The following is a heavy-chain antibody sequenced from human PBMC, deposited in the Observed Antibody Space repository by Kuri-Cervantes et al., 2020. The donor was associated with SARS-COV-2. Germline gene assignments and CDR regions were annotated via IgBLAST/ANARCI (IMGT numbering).Heavy chain of an antibody. CDR3: ARDGSGSYFDSYYYYYMDV. D-gene: IGHD1-26*01. Sequence: LRLSCTVSGGSISSGDYYWSWIRQPPGRGLEWIGYIYYSGSTYYNPSLKSRVTISADTSKNQFSLKLSSVTAADTAVYYCARDGSGSYFDSYYYYYMDVWGKGTTVTDSS. J-gene: IGHJ6*03. CDR1: GGSISSGDYY. V-gene: IGHV4-30-4*08. CDR2: IYYSGST.